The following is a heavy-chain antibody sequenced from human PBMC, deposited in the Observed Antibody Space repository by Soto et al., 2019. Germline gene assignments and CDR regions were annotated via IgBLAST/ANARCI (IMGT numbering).Heavy chain of an antibody. D-gene: IGHD5-18*01. CDR1: GFTFSDYT. J-gene: IGHJ6*02. CDR3: AREGTKDSFYYYGLDF. CDR2: IAKDGAKK. V-gene: IGHV3-30-3*01. Sequence: PWRTLRLACEASGFTFSDYTLYWVGPAPGKGLEWLAGIAKDGAKKDYADKVKGRFTISRDNFMNTYYLQMDSLRSEDTAIYYCAREGTKDSFYYYGLDFWGPGTTVTVSS.